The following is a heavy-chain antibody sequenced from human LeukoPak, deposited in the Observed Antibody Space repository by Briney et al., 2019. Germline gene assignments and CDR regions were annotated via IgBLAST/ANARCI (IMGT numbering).Heavy chain of an antibody. CDR3: ARQGRYYYYGMDV. J-gene: IGHJ6*02. CDR1: GGSISSSSYY. V-gene: IGHV4-61*05. Sequence: PSETLSLTCTVSGGSISSSSYYWGWIRQPPGKGLEWIGYIYYSGSTNYNPSLKSRVTISVDTSKNQFSLKLSSVTAADTAVYYCARQGRYYYYGMDVWGQGTTVTVSS. CDR2: IYYSGST.